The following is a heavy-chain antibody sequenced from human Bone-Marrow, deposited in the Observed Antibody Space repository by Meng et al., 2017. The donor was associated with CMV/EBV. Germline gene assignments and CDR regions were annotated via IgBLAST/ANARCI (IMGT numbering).Heavy chain of an antibody. D-gene: IGHD2-2*01. CDR3: ARFPTYCSSTSCYSWFDP. CDR2: INHSGST. J-gene: IGHJ5*02. V-gene: IGHV4-34*01. CDR1: GGSFSGYY. Sequence: GSLRLSCAVYGGSFSGYYWSWIRQPPGKGLEWIGEINHSGSTNYNPSLKSRVTISVDTSKNQFSLKLSSVTAADTAVYYCARFPTYCSSTSCYSWFDPCGQGTLVTVSS.